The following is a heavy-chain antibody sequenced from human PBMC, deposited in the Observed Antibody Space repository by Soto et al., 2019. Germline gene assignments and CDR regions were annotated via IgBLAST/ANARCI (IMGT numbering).Heavy chain of an antibody. Sequence: GGSLRLSCAASGFPFSTYWMHWVRQAPGKGPVWVSRINNDGSTTRYADSVKGRFTISRDNAKNTLYLQMNSLRAEDTAVYYCASQGLYYYGLDVWGQGTTVTV. CDR2: INNDGSTT. V-gene: IGHV3-74*01. J-gene: IGHJ6*02. CDR1: GFPFSTYW. CDR3: ASQGLYYYGLDV.